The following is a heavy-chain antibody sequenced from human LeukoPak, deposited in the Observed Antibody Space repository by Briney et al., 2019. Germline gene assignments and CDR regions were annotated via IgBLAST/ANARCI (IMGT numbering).Heavy chain of an antibody. J-gene: IGHJ4*02. D-gene: IGHD6-19*01. CDR3: AKPRDSSGWPGFDY. V-gene: IGHV3-30*18. CDR1: GFTFSSYG. CDR2: ISDDGSNK. Sequence: GGSLRLSCAASGFTFSSYGMHWVRQAPGKGLEWVAVISDDGSNKYYADSVKGRFTISRDNSKNTLYLQMNSLRAEDTAVYYCAKPRDSSGWPGFDYWGQGTLVTVSS.